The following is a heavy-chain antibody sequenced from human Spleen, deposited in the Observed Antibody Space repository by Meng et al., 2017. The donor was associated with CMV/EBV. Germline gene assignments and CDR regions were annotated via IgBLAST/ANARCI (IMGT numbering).Heavy chain of an antibody. V-gene: IGHV4-59*12. Sequence: SETLSLTCTVSGGSISSYYWSWIRQPPGKGLEWIGYIYYSGSTYYNPSLKSRVTISVDTSKNQFSLKLSSVTAADTAVYYCARGNYDFWSGYVTHLDYWGQGTLVTVSS. J-gene: IGHJ4*02. D-gene: IGHD3-3*01. CDR1: GGSISSYY. CDR2: IYYSGST. CDR3: ARGNYDFWSGYVTHLDY.